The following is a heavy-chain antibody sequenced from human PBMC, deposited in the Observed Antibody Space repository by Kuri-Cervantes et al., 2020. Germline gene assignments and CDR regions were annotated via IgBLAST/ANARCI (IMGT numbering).Heavy chain of an antibody. CDR2: IVVGSGNT. Sequence: SVKVSCKASGFTFTSSAMQWVRQARGQRLEWIGWIVVGSGNTNYAQKFQERVTITRDMSTSTAYMELSSLRAEDTAVYYCARGIWLQDYGMDVWGQGTTVTVSS. D-gene: IGHD5-24*01. CDR3: ARGIWLQDYGMDV. V-gene: IGHV1-58*02. CDR1: GFTFTSSA. J-gene: IGHJ6*02.